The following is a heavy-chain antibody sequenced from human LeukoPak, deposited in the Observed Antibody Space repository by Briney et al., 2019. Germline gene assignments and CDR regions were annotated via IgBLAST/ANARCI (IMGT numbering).Heavy chain of an antibody. J-gene: IGHJ4*02. V-gene: IGHV3-30-3*01. CDR1: GFTFSSYA. CDR3: ASVALRDYDILTGYYSRDY. CDR2: ISYDGSNK. D-gene: IGHD3-9*01. Sequence: GRSLRLSCAASGFTFSSYAMHWVRQAPGKGLEWVAVISYDGSNKYYADSVKGRFTISRDNSKNTLYLQVNSLRAEDTAVYYCASVALRDYDILTGYYSRDYWGQGTLVTVSS.